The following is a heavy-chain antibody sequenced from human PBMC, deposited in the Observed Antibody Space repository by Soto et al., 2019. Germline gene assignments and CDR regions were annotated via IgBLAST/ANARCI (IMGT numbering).Heavy chain of an antibody. V-gene: IGHV1-69*01. CDR2: IMPIFGTA. Sequence: QVLLVQSGAEVKKPGSSVKVTCKASGGTFSSYTISWVRQAPGQGLEYMGGIMPIFGTATYTQSFQDRVTITADASTSTVYMELRSLTSDDTAVYYCTRGVTANYMGGDAFEIWGQGTMVTVSS. CDR1: GGTFSSYT. J-gene: IGHJ3*02. CDR3: TRGVTANYMGGDAFEI. D-gene: IGHD3-16*01.